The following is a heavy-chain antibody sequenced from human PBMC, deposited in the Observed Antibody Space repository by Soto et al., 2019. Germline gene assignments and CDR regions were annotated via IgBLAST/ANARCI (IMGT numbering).Heavy chain of an antibody. CDR3: AKVKSGTNWFDP. D-gene: IGHD1-1*01. Sequence: GGSLRLSCAASGFTFSSYAMSWVRQAPGKGLEWVSTISVSGSPYYADSVKGRFTISRDNSKNTLYLLMNSLRAEDTAVYYCAKVKSGTNWFDPWGQGTLVTAPQ. V-gene: IGHV3-23*01. J-gene: IGHJ5*02. CDR1: GFTFSSYA. CDR2: ISVSGSP.